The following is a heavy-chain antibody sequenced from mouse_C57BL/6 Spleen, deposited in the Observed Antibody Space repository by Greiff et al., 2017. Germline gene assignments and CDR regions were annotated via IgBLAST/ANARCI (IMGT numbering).Heavy chain of an antibody. D-gene: IGHD1-1*01. Sequence: EVQLQQSGPELVKPGASVKMSCKASGYTFTDYNMHWVKQSHGKSLEWIGYINPNNGGTSYNQKFKGKATLTVNKSSSTAYMELRSLTSEDSAVYYCAKDYGPPYYYAMDYWGQGTSVTVSS. V-gene: IGHV1-22*01. CDR3: AKDYGPPYYYAMDY. CDR1: GYTFTDYN. J-gene: IGHJ4*01. CDR2: INPNNGGT.